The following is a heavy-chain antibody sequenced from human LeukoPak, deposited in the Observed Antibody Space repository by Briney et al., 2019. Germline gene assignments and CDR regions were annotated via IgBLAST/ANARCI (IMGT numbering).Heavy chain of an antibody. CDR3: ARVGGDILSGHRTGYYYAMDV. Sequence: PGRSLRLSCEASGFTFRSYGMHWVRQAPGKGLEWVAVISYDGSNKYYADSVKGRFSISRDNSKNTLYLQMNSLRAEDTAVYYCARVGGDILSGHRTGYYYAMDVWGQGTTVTVSS. V-gene: IGHV3-30*03. J-gene: IGHJ6*02. CDR1: GFTFRSYG. CDR2: ISYDGSNK. D-gene: IGHD3-9*01.